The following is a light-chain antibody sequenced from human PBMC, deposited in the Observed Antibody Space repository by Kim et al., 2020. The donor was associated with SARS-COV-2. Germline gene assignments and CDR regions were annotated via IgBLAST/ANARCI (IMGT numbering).Light chain of an antibody. CDR1: HDINNL. Sequence: AAVGDRVTITGRASHDINNLLIWFQQKPGKAPKSLIYAASNLQSGVPSRFSGSGFGADFTLTISSLQPEDFATYYCQHYNGYPWTFGQGTKVDIK. V-gene: IGKV1-16*01. CDR2: AAS. J-gene: IGKJ1*01. CDR3: QHYNGYPWT.